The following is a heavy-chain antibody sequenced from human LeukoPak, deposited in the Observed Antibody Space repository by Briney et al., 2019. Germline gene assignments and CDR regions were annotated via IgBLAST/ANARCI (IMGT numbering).Heavy chain of an antibody. CDR3: ATMYYDFWSGYSFGTN. CDR2: ISSSSSYI. Sequence: GGSLRLSCAASGFTFSSYSMNWVRQAPGKGLEWVSSISSSSSYIYYADSVKGRFTISRDNAKNSLYLQMNSLRAEDTAVYYCATMYYDFWSGYSFGTNWGQGTLVTVSS. V-gene: IGHV3-21*01. D-gene: IGHD3-3*01. CDR1: GFTFSSYS. J-gene: IGHJ4*02.